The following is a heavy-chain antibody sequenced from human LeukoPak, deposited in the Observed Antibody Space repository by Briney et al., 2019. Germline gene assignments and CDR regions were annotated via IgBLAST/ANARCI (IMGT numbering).Heavy chain of an antibody. D-gene: IGHD1-26*01. V-gene: IGHV4-59*08. CDR2: IYYSGST. J-gene: IGHJ4*02. Sequence: SETLSLTCTVSGGSIRSYYWSWIRQPPGKGLEWIGYIYYSGSTKYNPSLKCRATISEDTSKNQFSLKLSSVTAADTAVYYCATGSHYFDYWGQGTLVTVSS. CDR3: ATGSHYFDY. CDR1: GGSIRSYY.